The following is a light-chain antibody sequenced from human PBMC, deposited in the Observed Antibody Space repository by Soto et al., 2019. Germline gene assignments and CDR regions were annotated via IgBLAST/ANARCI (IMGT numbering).Light chain of an antibody. Sequence: QSALTQPASVSGSPGQSNTISCTGTSSDVGGYNYVSWYQQHPGKAPKLMIYDVNNRPSGVSNRFSGSKSGNTASLTISGLQAEDEGDYYCSSYTSSITLVFGGGTKVTVL. CDR3: SSYTSSITLV. CDR2: DVN. J-gene: IGLJ2*01. CDR1: SSDVGGYNY. V-gene: IGLV2-14*01.